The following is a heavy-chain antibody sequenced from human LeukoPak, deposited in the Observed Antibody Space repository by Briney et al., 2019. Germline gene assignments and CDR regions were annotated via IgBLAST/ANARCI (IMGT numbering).Heavy chain of an antibody. CDR3: AKDPPYYYDSSGYYYEGGTFNYFDY. Sequence: PGGSLRLSCAASGFTFSSYALHWVRQAPGKGLEWVALISYDGSNRNYADSVKGRFTISRDNSKNTLYLQMNSLRAEDTAVYYCAKDPPYYYDSSGYYYEGGTFNYFDYWGQGTLVTVSS. CDR1: GFTFSSYA. J-gene: IGHJ4*02. CDR2: ISYDGSNR. D-gene: IGHD3-22*01. V-gene: IGHV3-30-3*01.